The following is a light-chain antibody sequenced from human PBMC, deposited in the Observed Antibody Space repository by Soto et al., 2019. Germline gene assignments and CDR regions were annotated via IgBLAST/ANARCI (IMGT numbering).Light chain of an antibody. CDR2: AAS. CDR3: QKYTAAPWA. CDR1: QEINNY. Sequence: DFQRTQSPSSLSASVGDRVIITCRASQEINNYLAWYQQKPGRAPNLLIYAASTLQSGVPSRFSGSGSGTDFTLTISSLQPEDVATYYCQKYTAAPWAFGQGTKVEIK. V-gene: IGKV1-27*01. J-gene: IGKJ1*01.